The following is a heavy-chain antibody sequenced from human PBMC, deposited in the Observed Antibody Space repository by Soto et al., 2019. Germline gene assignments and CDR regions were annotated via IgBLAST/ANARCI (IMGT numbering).Heavy chain of an antibody. Sequence: GESLKISCTGSGYSFANYWITWVRQMPGKGLEWMGRIDPADSYTNYSPSFQGHVTFSVDKSIDTAYLQWHSLQASDTAMYYCARRHSSSSGFDPWGQGTLVTVSS. J-gene: IGHJ5*02. CDR1: GYSFANYW. V-gene: IGHV5-10-1*01. D-gene: IGHD6-6*01. CDR2: IDPADSYT. CDR3: ARRHSSSSGFDP.